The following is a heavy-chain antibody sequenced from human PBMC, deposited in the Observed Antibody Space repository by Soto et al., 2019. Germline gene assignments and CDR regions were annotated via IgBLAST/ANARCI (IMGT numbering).Heavy chain of an antibody. Sequence: VGSLRLSCAASGFKFSDAWMSWVRQAPGKGPEWVGRIKSRGSGGTTDYAAPVKGRFTISRDDPQNTLFLQMNSLKTEDTAVYYCSWSRSINYYFDSWGQGTLVTVSS. CDR3: SWSRSINYYFDS. V-gene: IGHV3-15*01. J-gene: IGHJ4*02. CDR1: GFKFSDAW. D-gene: IGHD3-3*01. CDR2: IKSRGSGGTT.